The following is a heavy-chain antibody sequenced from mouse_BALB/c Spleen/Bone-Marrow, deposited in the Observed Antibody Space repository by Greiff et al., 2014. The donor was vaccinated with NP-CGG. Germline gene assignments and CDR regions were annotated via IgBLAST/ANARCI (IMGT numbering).Heavy chain of an antibody. V-gene: IGHV2-6-2*01. D-gene: IGHD2-2*01. Sequence: VQRVESGPDLVAPSQSLSITCTVSGFSLNSYGVHWVRQPPGKGLEWLGVIWSDGSTTYNSALKSRLSISKDNSKSRLFLKMNSLQTDDTAMYYCARHERGYPYAMDYWGQGTSVTVSS. J-gene: IGHJ4*01. CDR1: GFSLNSYG. CDR3: ARHERGYPYAMDY. CDR2: IWSDGST.